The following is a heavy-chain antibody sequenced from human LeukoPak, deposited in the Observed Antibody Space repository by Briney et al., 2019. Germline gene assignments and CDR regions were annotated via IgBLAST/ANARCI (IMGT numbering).Heavy chain of an antibody. CDR1: GFTFSSYA. J-gene: IGHJ4*02. CDR3: AKNSGPFDY. V-gene: IGHV3-23*01. Sequence: GGSLRLSCAASGFTFSSYAMSWVRQAPGKGLEWVSSISRSGDSTYYADSVKGRFTVSRDNSKNTLYLQMNSLRAEDAAVYYCAKNSGPFDYWGQGTLVTVSS. CDR2: ISRSGDST.